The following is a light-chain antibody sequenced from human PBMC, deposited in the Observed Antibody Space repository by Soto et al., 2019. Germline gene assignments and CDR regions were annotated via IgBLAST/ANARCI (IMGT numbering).Light chain of an antibody. J-gene: IGKJ1*01. V-gene: IGKV1-39*01. CDR2: GAS. CDR1: QTISTY. CDR3: QQTYTAPRT. Sequence: DIQMTQSPSSLSASVGDRVMITCRASQTISTYLNWYQQQPGKAPRLLIYGASTLQTGVPSRFSGSGSMTDFTLTISDLQPEDFATYYCQQTYTAPRTFGQGTKVDI.